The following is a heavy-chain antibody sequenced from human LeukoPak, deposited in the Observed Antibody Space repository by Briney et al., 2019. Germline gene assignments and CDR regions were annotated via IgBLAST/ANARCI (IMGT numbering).Heavy chain of an antibody. D-gene: IGHD1-26*01. CDR1: GGSISSSC. CDR3: VRDRGVGRDLPRGYFDY. V-gene: IGHV4-59*01. Sequence: SETLSLTCTVSGGSISSSCWSWIRQSPGKGLEWIGYIYNNGNTKYNPSLRSRVTMPVDTSKNQFSLKLSSVTAADTAVYYCVRDRGVGRDLPRGYFDYWDQGTLVTVSS. J-gene: IGHJ4*02. CDR2: IYNNGNT.